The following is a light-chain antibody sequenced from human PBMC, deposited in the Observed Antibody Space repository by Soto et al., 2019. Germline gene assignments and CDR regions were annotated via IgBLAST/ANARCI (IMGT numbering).Light chain of an antibody. J-gene: IGKJ4*01. CDR1: QSLLHRNGYNH. V-gene: IGKV2-28*01. CDR3: MQALQTPLT. CDR2: LGS. Sequence: DIVMTQSPLSLPVTPGEPASISCRSSQSLLHRNGYNHLDWYLQKPGQSPQLLIYLGSNRASGVPDRFSGSGSGTDFTLKISSVEAEDVGVYYCMQALQTPLTFGGGTKVEIK.